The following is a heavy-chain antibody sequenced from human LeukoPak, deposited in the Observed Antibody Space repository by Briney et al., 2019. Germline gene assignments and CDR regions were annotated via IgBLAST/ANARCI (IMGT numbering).Heavy chain of an antibody. CDR2: INHSGST. D-gene: IGHD3-10*01. V-gene: IGHV4-34*01. Sequence: SETLSLTCTVSGGSISSYYWSWIRQPPGKGLEWIGEINHSGSTNYNPSLKSRVTISVDTSKNQFSLKLSSVTAADTAVYYCARGRTYYGSGSYYSGWGQGTLVTVSS. CDR1: GGSISSYY. J-gene: IGHJ4*02. CDR3: ARGRTYYGSGSYYSG.